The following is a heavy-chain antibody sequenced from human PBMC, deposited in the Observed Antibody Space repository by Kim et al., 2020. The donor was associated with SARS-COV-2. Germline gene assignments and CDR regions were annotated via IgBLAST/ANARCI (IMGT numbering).Heavy chain of an antibody. CDR3: IRSTYYSSSGNPFDT. D-gene: IGHD3-10*01. J-gene: IGHJ4*02. CDR1: EFIFSNYW. Sequence: GGSLRLFCVASEFIFSNYWMHWVRQAPGKGLEWVSRISFDGSSPSYADSVRARFTISRDNAENTLYLQMNSLRAEDTAVYYCIRSTYYSSSGNPFDTWGRGTLVTVSS. V-gene: IGHV3-74*01. CDR2: ISFDGSSP.